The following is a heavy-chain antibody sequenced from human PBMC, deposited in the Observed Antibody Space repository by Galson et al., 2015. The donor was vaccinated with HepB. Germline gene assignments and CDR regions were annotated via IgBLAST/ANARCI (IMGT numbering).Heavy chain of an antibody. V-gene: IGHV3-30*04. CDR3: ARGDVALVVAFEYFPH. CDR1: GFTFSSFA. CDR2: ISYDGKTH. J-gene: IGHJ1*01. D-gene: IGHD2-15*01. Sequence: SLRLSCAASGFTFSSFAVHWVRQAPGKGLEWVAVISYDGKTHYYGDSVKGRFTISRDNSKNTLFLQMSSLREEDTAVYFCARGDVALVVAFEYFPHWGRGTHVTVSS.